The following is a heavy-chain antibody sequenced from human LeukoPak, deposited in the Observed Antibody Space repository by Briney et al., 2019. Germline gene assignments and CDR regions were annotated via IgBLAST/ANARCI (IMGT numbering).Heavy chain of an antibody. CDR2: MNPNSGNT. CDR3: ARAQAAPNYYYYMDV. CDR1: GYTFTSYD. D-gene: IGHD6-6*01. V-gene: IGHV1-8*01. Sequence: ASVKVSCKASGYTFTSYDINWVRQATGQGLEWMGWMNPNSGNTGYAQKFQGRVTMTRNTSISTAYMELSSLRSEDTAVYYCARAQAAPNYYYYMDVWGKGTTVTVSS. J-gene: IGHJ6*03.